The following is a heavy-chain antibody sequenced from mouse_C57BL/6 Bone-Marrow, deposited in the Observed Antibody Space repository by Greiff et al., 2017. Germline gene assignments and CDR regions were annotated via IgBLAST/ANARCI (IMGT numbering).Heavy chain of an antibody. CDR3: ARKKHYYGRRGDAMDY. J-gene: IGHJ4*01. Sequence: VQLQQSGPELVKPGASVQIPSKASGYTFTDSNMAWVKQSHGKSLEWIGDINPNNGGTIYNQKFKGKATLTVDKSSSTAYMELRSLTSEDTAVYYCARKKHYYGRRGDAMDYWGQGTSVTASS. V-gene: IGHV1-18*01. CDR1: GYTFTDSN. D-gene: IGHD1-1*01. CDR2: INPNNGGT.